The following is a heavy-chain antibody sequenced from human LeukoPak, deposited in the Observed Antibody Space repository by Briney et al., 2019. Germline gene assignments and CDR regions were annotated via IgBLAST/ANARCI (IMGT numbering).Heavy chain of an antibody. CDR2: IYYSGST. J-gene: IGHJ4*02. CDR3: ARLDGAVAADY. Sequence: SETLSLTCTVSGGPISSYYWSWIRQPPGKGLEWIGYIYYSGSTNYNPSLKSRVAISVDTSKNQFSLKLSSVTAADTAVYYCARLDGAVAADYWGQGTLVTVSS. D-gene: IGHD6-19*01. V-gene: IGHV4-59*12. CDR1: GGPISSYY.